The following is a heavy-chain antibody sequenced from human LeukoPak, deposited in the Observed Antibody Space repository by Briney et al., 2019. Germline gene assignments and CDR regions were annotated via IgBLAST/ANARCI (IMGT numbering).Heavy chain of an antibody. D-gene: IGHD1-26*01. J-gene: IGHJ6*03. V-gene: IGHV3-23*01. CDR3: TRVRVGVGATYYYYMDV. CDR2: ISGSGGST. CDR1: GFTFSSYG. Sequence: GGTLRLSCAASGFTFSSYGMSWVRQAPGKGLEWVSAISGSGGSTYYADSVKGRFTISRDDSKNTAYLQMNSLKTEDTAVYYCTRVRVGVGATYYYYMDVWGKGTTVTVSS.